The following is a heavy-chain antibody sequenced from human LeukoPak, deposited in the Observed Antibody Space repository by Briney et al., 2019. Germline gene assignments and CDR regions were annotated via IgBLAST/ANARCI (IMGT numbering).Heavy chain of an antibody. J-gene: IGHJ5*02. CDR1: GGSISSYY. CDR3: ARDGCPTTKSGCVGNWFDP. CDR2: MYYTGST. V-gene: IGHV4-59*01. D-gene: IGHD1-26*01. Sequence: SETLSLTCTVSGGSISSYYWSWIRRPPGKGLEWIGYMYYTGSTNYNPSLKSRLTISVDTSKNQFSLRLSSVTAADTAVYYCARDGCPTTKSGCVGNWFDPWGQGTLVTVSS.